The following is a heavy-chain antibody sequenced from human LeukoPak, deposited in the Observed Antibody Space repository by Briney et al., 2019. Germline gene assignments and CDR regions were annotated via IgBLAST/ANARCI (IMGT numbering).Heavy chain of an antibody. Sequence: ASVKVSCTVSGYTLTELSMHWVRQAPGKGLEWMGGFDPEDGETIYAQKFQGRVTMTEDTSTDTAYMELSSLRSEDTAVYYCATDGPRATMVRCRRAGSFGYGMDVWGKGTTVTVSS. V-gene: IGHV1-24*01. J-gene: IGHJ6*04. D-gene: IGHD3-10*01. CDR1: GYTLTELS. CDR2: FDPEDGET. CDR3: ATDGPRATMVRCRRAGSFGYGMDV.